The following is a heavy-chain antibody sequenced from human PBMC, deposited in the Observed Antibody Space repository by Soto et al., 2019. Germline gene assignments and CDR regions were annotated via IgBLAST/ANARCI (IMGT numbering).Heavy chain of an antibody. CDR2: INAGNGNT. V-gene: IGHV1-3*01. J-gene: IGHJ6*02. Sequence: ASLKVSCKASGYTFTSYAMHWVRQAPGQRLEWMGWINAGNGNTKYSQKFQGRVTITRDTSASTAYMELSSLRSEDTAVYYCARDCSSTRCYYYYGMDVWGQGTTVTVSS. CDR1: GYTFTSYA. D-gene: IGHD2-2*01. CDR3: ARDCSSTRCYYYYGMDV.